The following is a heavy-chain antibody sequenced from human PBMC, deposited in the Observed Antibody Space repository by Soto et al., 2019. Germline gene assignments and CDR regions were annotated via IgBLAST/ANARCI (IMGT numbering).Heavy chain of an antibody. CDR2: IYYSGST. D-gene: IGHD3-9*01. J-gene: IGHJ5*02. V-gene: IGHV4-30-4*01. Sequence: SETLSLTCTVSGGSISSGDYYWSWIRQPPGKGLEWIGYIYYSGSTYYNPSPKSRVIISVDTSKNQFSLKLSSVTAADTAVYYCARGSKQRLRYFDWSPNNWFDPWGQGTLVTVSS. CDR1: GGSISSGDYY. CDR3: ARGSKQRLRYFDWSPNNWFDP.